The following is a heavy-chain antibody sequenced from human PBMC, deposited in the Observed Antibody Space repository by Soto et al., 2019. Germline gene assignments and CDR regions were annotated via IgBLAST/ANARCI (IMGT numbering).Heavy chain of an antibody. CDR1: GFTFSSYW. Sequence: GVSLRLSCAASGFTFSSYWMHWVRQAPGKGLVWVSRINSDGSSTSYADSVKGRFTISRDNAKNTLYLQMNSLRAEDTAVYYCARDNGGSFTKGSGFDYWGQGTLVTVSS. J-gene: IGHJ4*02. V-gene: IGHV3-74*01. CDR3: ARDNGGSFTKGSGFDY. D-gene: IGHD1-26*01. CDR2: INSDGSST.